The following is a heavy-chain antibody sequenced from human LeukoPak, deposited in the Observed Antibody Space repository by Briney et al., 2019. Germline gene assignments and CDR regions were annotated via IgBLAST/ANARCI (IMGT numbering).Heavy chain of an antibody. D-gene: IGHD2-2*01. CDR2: IKQDGSEK. Sequence: PGGSLRLSCAASGLTFSGYWMSWVRQAPGKGLEWVANIKQDGSEKYYVDSVKGRFTISRDNAKNSLYLQMNSLRAEDTAVYYCARERYCSSTSCEKGHDAFDIWGQGTMVTVSS. CDR1: GLTFSGYW. V-gene: IGHV3-7*01. J-gene: IGHJ3*02. CDR3: ARERYCSSTSCEKGHDAFDI.